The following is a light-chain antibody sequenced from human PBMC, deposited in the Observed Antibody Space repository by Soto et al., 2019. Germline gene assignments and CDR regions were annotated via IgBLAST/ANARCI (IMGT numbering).Light chain of an antibody. CDR1: QNINNY. CDR2: VAS. V-gene: IGKV1-39*01. Sequence: DIQMTQSPSSLSASVGDRVTITCRASQNINNYLNWYQHKPGKAPKLLIYVASTLQSGVPSRFSGSGSGTDFILTISSLQPDDFATYYCQKYNSFWTFGQGTKVDIK. J-gene: IGKJ1*01. CDR3: QKYNSFWT.